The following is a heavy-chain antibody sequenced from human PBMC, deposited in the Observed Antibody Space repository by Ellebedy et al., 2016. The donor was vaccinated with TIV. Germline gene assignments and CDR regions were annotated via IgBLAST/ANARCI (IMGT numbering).Heavy chain of an antibody. V-gene: IGHV4-34*01. Sequence: MPSETLSLTCGVPDGSFSRYYWTWIRQPPGKGLKWIGDITQSGSTNYNPPLKSRVTMSVDTSKNQFFLRLSSVTAADTAVYYCAREAIKYCDGDCHFDYWGQGTLVTVSS. J-gene: IGHJ4*02. CDR3: AREAIKYCDGDCHFDY. CDR1: DGSFSRYY. D-gene: IGHD2-21*02. CDR2: ITQSGST.